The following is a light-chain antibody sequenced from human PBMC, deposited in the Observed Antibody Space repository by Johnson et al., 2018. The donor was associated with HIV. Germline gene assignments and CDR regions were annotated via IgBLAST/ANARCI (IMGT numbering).Light chain of an antibody. CDR2: DNN. Sequence: QPVLTQPPSVSAAPGQTVTISCSGSSSNVGSSFVSWYRQVPGTAPKLLIYDNNKRPSGIPGRFSGSQSGPSATLGITGLQTGDEADYYCGTWDSSLTSYVCGAGTKVTVL. CDR1: SSNVGSSF. J-gene: IGLJ1*01. V-gene: IGLV1-51*01. CDR3: GTWDSSLTSYV.